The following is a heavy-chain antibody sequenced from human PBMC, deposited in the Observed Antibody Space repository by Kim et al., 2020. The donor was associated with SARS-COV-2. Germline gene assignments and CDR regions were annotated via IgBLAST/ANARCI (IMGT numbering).Heavy chain of an antibody. CDR3: ARGSYSSG. CDR2: NGNT. J-gene: IGHJ4*02. D-gene: IGHD6-19*01. Sequence: NGNTNYAQKLQGRVTMTTDTSTSTGYMELRSLRSDDTAVYYCARGSYSSGWGQGTLVTVSS. V-gene: IGHV1-18*01.